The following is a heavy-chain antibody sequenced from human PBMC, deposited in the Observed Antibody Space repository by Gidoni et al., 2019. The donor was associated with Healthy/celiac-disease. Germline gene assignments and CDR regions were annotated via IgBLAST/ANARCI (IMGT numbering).Heavy chain of an antibody. CDR3: ARGGGNDYGDYEFYY. CDR2: INPNSGGT. J-gene: IGHJ4*02. V-gene: IGHV1-2*02. Sequence: VQLVPSGGKGTNPGASLKVSSKASGYTFTGYYIHWVRQAPGQGLEWMGWINPNSGGTNYAQKCQGRVTMTRDTSSSTAYMELSRLRSDDTAVYYCARGGGNDYGDYEFYYWGQGTLVTVSS. CDR1: GYTFTGYY. D-gene: IGHD4-17*01.